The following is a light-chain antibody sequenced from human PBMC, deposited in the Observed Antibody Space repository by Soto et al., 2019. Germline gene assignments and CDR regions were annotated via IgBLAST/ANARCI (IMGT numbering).Light chain of an antibody. CDR1: RANIGSAI. CDR3: VACDDNLSSRV. J-gene: IGLJ3*02. Sequence: QSVLTQPPSLSGTPGQTVTISCIGSRANIGSAIVHWYQQIPGTAPKHLIYMNNQRPAGVPDRFSGSKSGTSASLVITGLRPEDEADYYCVACDDNLSSRVFGGGTKLTVL. V-gene: IGLV1-47*01. CDR2: MNN.